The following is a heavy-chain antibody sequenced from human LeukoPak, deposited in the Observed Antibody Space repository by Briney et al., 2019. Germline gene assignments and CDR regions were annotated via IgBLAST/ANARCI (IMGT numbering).Heavy chain of an antibody. J-gene: IGHJ4*02. D-gene: IGHD3-3*01. CDR1: GYTFTGYY. V-gene: IGHV1-2*02. CDR3: ARGPDPNYDFWSGYPDY. CDR2: INPNSGGT. Sequence: ASVKVSCKASGYTFTGYYMHWVRQAPGQGLEWMGWINPNSGGTNYAQKFQGRVTMTRDTSISTAYMELSRLSSDDTAVYYRARGPDPNYDFWSGYPDYWGQGTLVTVSS.